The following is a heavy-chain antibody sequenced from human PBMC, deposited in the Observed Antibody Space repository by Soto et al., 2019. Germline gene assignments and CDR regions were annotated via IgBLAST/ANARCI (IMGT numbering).Heavy chain of an antibody. CDR2: IYYSGST. CDR1: GGSFSGYY. D-gene: IGHD2-8*01. CDR3: ARVSLGYCTNGVCPDAFDI. V-gene: IGHV4-59*01. Sequence: SETLSLTCAVYGGSFSGYYWSWIRQPPGKGLEWIGYIYYSGSTNYNPSLKSRVTISVDTSKNQFSLKLSSVTAADTAVYYCARVSLGYCTNGVCPDAFDIWGQGTMVTVSS. J-gene: IGHJ3*02.